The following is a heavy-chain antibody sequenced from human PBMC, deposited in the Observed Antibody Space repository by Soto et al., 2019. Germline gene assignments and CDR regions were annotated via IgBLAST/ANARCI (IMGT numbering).Heavy chain of an antibody. D-gene: IGHD6-13*01. CDR1: GFTFSSYS. V-gene: IGHV3-21*01. J-gene: IGHJ4*02. CDR3: ARVQAAAGCFDY. CDR2: ISSSSSYI. Sequence: GGSLRLSCAASGFTFSSYSMNWVRQAPGKGLEWVSSISSSSSYIYYADSVKGRFTISRDNAKNSLYLQMNSLGAEDTAVYYCARVQAAAGCFDYWGQGTLVTVSS.